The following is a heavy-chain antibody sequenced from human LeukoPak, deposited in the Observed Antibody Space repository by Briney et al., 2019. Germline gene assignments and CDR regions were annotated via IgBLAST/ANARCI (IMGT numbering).Heavy chain of an antibody. CDR1: GYSISSGYY. Sequence: SETLSLTCTVSGYSISSGYYWGWIRQPPGKGLEWIGSIYHSGSTYYNPSLKSRATISVDTSKSQFSLKLSSVTAADTAVYYCARDPVDFWSGYYLFDYWGQGTLVTVSS. CDR3: ARDPVDFWSGYYLFDY. J-gene: IGHJ4*02. V-gene: IGHV4-38-2*02. CDR2: IYHSGST. D-gene: IGHD3-3*01.